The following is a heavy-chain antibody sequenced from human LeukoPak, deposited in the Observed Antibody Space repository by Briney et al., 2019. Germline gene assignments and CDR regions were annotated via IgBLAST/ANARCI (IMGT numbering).Heavy chain of an antibody. J-gene: IGHJ3*02. V-gene: IGHV4-61*02. CDR1: GGSISSGSYY. Sequence: PSETLSLTCTVSGGSISSGSYYWSWIRQPAGKGLEWIGRIYTSGSTNYNPSLKSRVTISVDTSKNQFSLKLSSVTAADTAVYYCARSNTMIVVVITPDAFDIWGQGTMVTVSS. CDR3: ARSNTMIVVVITPDAFDI. D-gene: IGHD3-22*01. CDR2: IYTSGST.